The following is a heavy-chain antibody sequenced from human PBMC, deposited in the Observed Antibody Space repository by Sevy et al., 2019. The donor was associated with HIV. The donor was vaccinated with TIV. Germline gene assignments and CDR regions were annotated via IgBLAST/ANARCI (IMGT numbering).Heavy chain of an antibody. CDR2: INQDGGEK. J-gene: IGHJ6*02. CDR1: RFTFSTYW. Sequence: GGSLRLSCVVSRFTFSTYWMSWVRQAPGKGLEWVANINQDGGEKYHLDSVKGGITISRDNGKNSLYLQMNSLRAEDSAVYFCARVSSIYYDRGYYYAMDVWGQGTTVTVSS. D-gene: IGHD3-22*01. CDR3: ARVSSIYYDRGYYYAMDV. V-gene: IGHV3-7*01.